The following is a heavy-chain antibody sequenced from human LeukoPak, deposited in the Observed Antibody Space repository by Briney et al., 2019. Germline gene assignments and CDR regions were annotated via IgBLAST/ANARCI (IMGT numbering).Heavy chain of an antibody. D-gene: IGHD3/OR15-3a*01. CDR2: INHGGST. Sequence: SETLSLTCAVYGGSFSGDFWSWIRQSPGKGLEWIGEINHGGSTTYNPSLQSRVTMSVDTSTNQISLKMTSVTAADTAVYFCARGGRGGLAQNWGQGTLVTVSS. V-gene: IGHV4-34*01. CDR3: ARGGRGGLAQN. CDR1: GGSFSGDF. J-gene: IGHJ4*02.